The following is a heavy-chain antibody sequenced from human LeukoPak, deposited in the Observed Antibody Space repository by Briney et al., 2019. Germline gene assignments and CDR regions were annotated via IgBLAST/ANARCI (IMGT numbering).Heavy chain of an antibody. V-gene: IGHV1-18*01. D-gene: IGHD1-1*01. CDR2: ISGGNT. J-gene: IGHJ6*03. Sequence: ASVKVSCRASGFTFPMHNFTWVRQAPGQGLEWVGWISGGNTNYAQKFQGRLIMTTDSSTSTGYVELRSLRSDDTAVYYCGTDDTSPKHMDVWGRGTSVTVSS. CDR3: GTDDTSPKHMDV. CDR1: GFTFPMHN.